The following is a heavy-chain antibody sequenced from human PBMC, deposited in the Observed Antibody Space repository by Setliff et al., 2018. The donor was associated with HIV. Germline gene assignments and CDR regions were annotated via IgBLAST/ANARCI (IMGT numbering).Heavy chain of an antibody. CDR1: GYTFTNYY. CDR2: INPSGGST. J-gene: IGHJ4*02. CDR3: ARDAITLIRGITAFDY. D-gene: IGHD3-10*01. V-gene: IGHV1-46*01. Sequence: ASVKVSCKASGYTFTNYYIHWVRQAPGQGLEWMGIINPSGGSTTYAQKFQGRVTMTRDTSTSTVYMELSSLRSEDTAVYYCARDAITLIRGITAFDYWGQGTLVTVSS.